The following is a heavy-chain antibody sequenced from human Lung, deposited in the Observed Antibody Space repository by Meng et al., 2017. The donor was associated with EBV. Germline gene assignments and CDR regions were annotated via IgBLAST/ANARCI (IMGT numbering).Heavy chain of an antibody. CDR2: INHSGST. J-gene: IGHJ4*02. D-gene: IGHD2-15*01. CDR1: VGSFSGYY. CDR3: ARAPIVVVVAATLSGFDY. V-gene: IGHV4-34*01. Sequence: VLRQHGVAGLLKPAETLSRTCAVHVGSFSGYYWSWIRQPPGKGLEWIGEINHSGSTNYNPSLKSRVTISVDTSKNQFSLKLSSVTAAETAVYYCARAPIVVVVAATLSGFDYWGQGTLVTVSS.